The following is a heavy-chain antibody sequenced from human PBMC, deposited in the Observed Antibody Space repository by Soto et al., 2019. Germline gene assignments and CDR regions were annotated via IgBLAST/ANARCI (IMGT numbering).Heavy chain of an antibody. J-gene: IGHJ1*01. CDR1: GGSISSTTYY. Sequence: PXATLSLTCAVSGGSISSTTYYWAWIRQPPGKGLEWVATIYYSGATYYNPSLKSRLTISVDTSKNQFSLRLSSVTAADTAMYYCATYYDTSNRPYFHHWGQGTRVTVSS. V-gene: IGHV4-39*01. CDR2: IYYSGAT. D-gene: IGHD3-22*01. CDR3: ATYYDTSNRPYFHH.